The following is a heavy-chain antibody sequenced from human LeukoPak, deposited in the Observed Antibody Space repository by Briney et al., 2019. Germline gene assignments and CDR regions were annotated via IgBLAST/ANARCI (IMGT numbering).Heavy chain of an antibody. CDR3: VKALGYCSGGSCLAFDI. D-gene: IGHD2-15*01. Sequence: PGGSLRLSCSASGFTFSNCAMHWVRQAPGKGLEYVSAISSNGGSTYYADSVKGRFTISRDNSKNTLYLQMSSLRAEDTAVYYCVKALGYCSGGSCLAFDIWGQGTMVTVSS. V-gene: IGHV3-64D*09. CDR2: ISSNGGST. J-gene: IGHJ3*02. CDR1: GFTFSNCA.